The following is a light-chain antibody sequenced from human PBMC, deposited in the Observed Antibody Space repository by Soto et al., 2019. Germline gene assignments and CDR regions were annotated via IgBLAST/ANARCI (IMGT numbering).Light chain of an antibody. Sequence: QSALXQPASVSGSPGQSITISCTGTSSDVGSYNLVSWYQQHPGKAPKLMIYEVSKRPSGVSNRFSGSKSGNTASLTISGLQAEDEADYYCCSYAGSIPYVFGTGTKVTVL. CDR2: EVS. V-gene: IGLV2-23*02. J-gene: IGLJ1*01. CDR3: CSYAGSIPYV. CDR1: SSDVGSYNL.